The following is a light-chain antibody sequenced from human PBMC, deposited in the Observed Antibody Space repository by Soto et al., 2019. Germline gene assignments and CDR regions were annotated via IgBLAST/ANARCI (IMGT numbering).Light chain of an antibody. CDR1: SSDVGGYNY. CDR2: EVS. J-gene: IGLJ1*01. Sequence: QSALTQPPSASGSPGQSVTISCTGTSSDVGGYNYVSWYQQHPGRAPKLMIYEVSKRPSGVPDRFSGSKSGNTASLTVSGLQTEDEADYYCNSYAGSNNQVFGTGTKVTVL. V-gene: IGLV2-8*01. CDR3: NSYAGSNNQV.